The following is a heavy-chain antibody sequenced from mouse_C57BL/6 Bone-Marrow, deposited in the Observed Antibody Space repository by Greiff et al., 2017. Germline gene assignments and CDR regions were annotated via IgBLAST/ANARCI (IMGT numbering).Heavy chain of an antibody. V-gene: IGHV1-81*01. D-gene: IGHD1-1*01. CDR3: ARWGTTVVADY. J-gene: IGHJ2*01. Sequence: VKLVESGAELARPGASVKLSCKASGYTFTSYGISWVKQRTGQGLEWIGEIYPRSGNTYYNEKFKGKATLTADKSSSTAYMELRSLTSEDSAVYFCARWGTTVVADYWGQGTTLTVSS. CDR2: IYPRSGNT. CDR1: GYTFTSYG.